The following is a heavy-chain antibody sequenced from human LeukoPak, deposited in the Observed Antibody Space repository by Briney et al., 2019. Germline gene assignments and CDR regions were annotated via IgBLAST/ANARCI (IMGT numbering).Heavy chain of an antibody. D-gene: IGHD5-18*01. Sequence: SQTLSLTCTVSGGSISSGGYYWSWIRQRPGKGLEWIGYIYYSGSTYYNPSLKSRVTISVDTSKNQFSLKLSSVTAADTAVYYCARAVDTAMVVFDYWGQGTLVTVSS. CDR1: GGSISSGGYY. CDR3: ARAVDTAMVVFDY. J-gene: IGHJ4*02. CDR2: IYYSGST. V-gene: IGHV4-31*03.